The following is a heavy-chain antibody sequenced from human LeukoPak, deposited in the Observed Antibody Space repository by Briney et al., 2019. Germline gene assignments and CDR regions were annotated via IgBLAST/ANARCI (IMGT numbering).Heavy chain of an antibody. CDR2: TGLESVHT. CDR1: RFTFTGHA. V-gene: IGHV3-23*01. D-gene: IGHD5-18*01. J-gene: IGHJ4*02. CDR3: VRGDDIGKHPTSSYYFDL. Sequence: GGSLRLTCAGSRFTFTGHALRWVGQAPGKGLEWVSTTGLESVHTLCADSVQGRFTVSRYNSRNTLDLQMDNLTVDDTAIYYCVRGDDIGKHPTSSYYFDLWGQGTLVSASS.